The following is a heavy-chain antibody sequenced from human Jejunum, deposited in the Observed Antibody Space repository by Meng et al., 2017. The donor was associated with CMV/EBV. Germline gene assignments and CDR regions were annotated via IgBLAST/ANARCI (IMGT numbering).Heavy chain of an antibody. CDR3: ANPWGSGWYFDL. CDR1: GFIFNNFG. V-gene: IGHV3-23*01. CDR2: VSRDGGAA. D-gene: IGHD7-27*01. Sequence: SCAASGFIFNNFGMGWVRQAPGKGLEWVSAVSRDGGAAYYADSVKGRFISSRDNSKNTLHLQMSNLRAEDTAVYHCANPWGSGWYFDLWGRGTLVTVSS. J-gene: IGHJ2*01.